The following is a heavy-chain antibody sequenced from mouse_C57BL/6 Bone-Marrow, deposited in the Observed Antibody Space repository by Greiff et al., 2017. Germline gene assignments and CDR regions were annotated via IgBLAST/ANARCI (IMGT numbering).Heavy chain of an antibody. CDR2: INPYNGGT. Sequence: VQLKESGPVLVKPGASVKMSCKASGYTFTDYYMNWVKQSPGKSLEWIGVINPYNGGTSYNQKFKGKATLTVDKSSSTAYMELNSLTSEDSAVYYCARPRRIMDYWGQGTSVTVSS. CDR3: ARPRRIMDY. J-gene: IGHJ4*01. D-gene: IGHD5-2*01. CDR1: GYTFTDYY. V-gene: IGHV1-19*01.